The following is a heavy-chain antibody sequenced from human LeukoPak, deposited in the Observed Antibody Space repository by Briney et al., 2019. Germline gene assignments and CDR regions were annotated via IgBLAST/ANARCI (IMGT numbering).Heavy chain of an antibody. Sequence: GRSLRLSCAASGFTFSSYGMHWVRQAPGKGLEWVAVIWYGGSNKYYADSVKGRFTISRDNSKNTLYLQMNSLRAEDTAVYYCARDLGAVDYWGQGTLVTVSS. V-gene: IGHV3-33*08. J-gene: IGHJ4*02. CDR2: IWYGGSNK. CDR3: ARDLGAVDY. CDR1: GFTFSSYG. D-gene: IGHD1-26*01.